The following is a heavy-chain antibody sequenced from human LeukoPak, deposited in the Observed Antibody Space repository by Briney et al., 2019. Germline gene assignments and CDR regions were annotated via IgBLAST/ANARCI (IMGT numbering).Heavy chain of an antibody. V-gene: IGHV1-46*01. J-gene: IGHJ6*02. D-gene: IGHD3-3*01. CDR3: ARDSIFDLEYYYGMDV. Sequence: ASVTVSCKASGYTFTSYYMHWVRQAAGQGLEWMGLINPSGGRTSYAQKFQGRVTMTRDTSTSTVYMELSSLRSEDTAVYYCARDSIFDLEYYYGMDVWGQGTTVTVSS. CDR1: GYTFTSYY. CDR2: INPSGGRT.